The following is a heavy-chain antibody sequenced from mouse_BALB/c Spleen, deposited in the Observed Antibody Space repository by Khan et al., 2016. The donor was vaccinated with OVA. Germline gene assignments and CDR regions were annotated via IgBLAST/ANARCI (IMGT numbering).Heavy chain of an antibody. CDR1: DYSITSGYV. CDR3: SRTARLKY. J-gene: IGHJ2*01. Sequence: EVQLQESGPGLVKPSQSLYLTCTVTDYSITSGYVWNWIRQFPGNKLEWMAYKSYSGRTNYNPSFKSRISITRDTAKNQFVLHWNSVTNEDTASYYWSRTARLKYWGQGTTLTVSS. V-gene: IGHV3-2*02. CDR2: KSYSGRT. D-gene: IGHD1-2*01.